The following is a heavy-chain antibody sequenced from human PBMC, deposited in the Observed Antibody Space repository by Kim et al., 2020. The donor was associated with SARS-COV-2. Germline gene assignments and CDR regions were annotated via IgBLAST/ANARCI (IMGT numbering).Heavy chain of an antibody. V-gene: IGHV4-59*01. CDR1: GGSISSYY. Sequence: SETLSLTCTVSGGSISSYYWSWIRQPPGKGLEWIGYIYYSGSTNYNPSLKSRVTISVDTSKNQFSLKLSSVTAADTAVYYCARAVGAIVLVLWGQGTLVTVSS. CDR2: IYYSGST. J-gene: IGHJ4*02. CDR3: ARAVGAIVLVL. D-gene: IGHD1-26*01.